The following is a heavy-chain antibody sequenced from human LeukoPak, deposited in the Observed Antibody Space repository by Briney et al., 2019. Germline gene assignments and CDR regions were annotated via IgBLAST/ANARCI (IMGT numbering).Heavy chain of an antibody. CDR2: INPIFGTA. Sequence: ASVKVSCKASGGTFSSYAISWVRQAPGQGLEWMGGINPIFGTANYAQKFQGRVTITADESTSTAYMELSSLRSEDTAVYYCARVGLTYSRPFDYWGQGTLVTVSS. V-gene: IGHV1-69*13. CDR1: GGTFSSYA. D-gene: IGHD2-15*01. CDR3: ARVGLTYSRPFDY. J-gene: IGHJ4*02.